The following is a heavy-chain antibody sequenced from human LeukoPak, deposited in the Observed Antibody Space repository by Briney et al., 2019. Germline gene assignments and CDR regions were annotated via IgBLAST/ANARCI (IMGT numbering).Heavy chain of an antibody. Sequence: GGSLRLSCAASGFTFSTYWTTWVRQAPGKGLEWVANIKEDGSEKYYVDSVKGRFTISRDNAKNSLYLQMNSLRAEDTAVYYCARELGTTGATYFDSWGQGTLVTVSS. J-gene: IGHJ4*02. CDR1: GFTFSTYW. CDR3: ARELGTTGATYFDS. D-gene: IGHD1-1*01. CDR2: IKEDGSEK. V-gene: IGHV3-7*01.